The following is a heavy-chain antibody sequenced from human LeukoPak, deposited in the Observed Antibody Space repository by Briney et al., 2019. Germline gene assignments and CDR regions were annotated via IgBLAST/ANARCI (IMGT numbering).Heavy chain of an antibody. CDR2: ISYDGSNK. Sequence: GGSLRLSCAASGFTFSSYAMHWVRQAPGKGLEWVAVISYDGSNKYYADSVKGRFTISRDNSKNTLYLQMNSLRAEDTAVYYCASNMVTFDYWGQGTLVTVSS. D-gene: IGHD5-18*01. CDR3: ASNMVTFDY. J-gene: IGHJ4*02. V-gene: IGHV3-30-3*01. CDR1: GFTFSSYA.